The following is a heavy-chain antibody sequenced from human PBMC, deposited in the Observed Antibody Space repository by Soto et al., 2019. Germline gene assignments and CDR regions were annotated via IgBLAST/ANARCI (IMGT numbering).Heavy chain of an antibody. V-gene: IGHV6-1*01. CDR1: GDSVSSDITS. J-gene: IGHJ3*01. Sequence: QGQLQQSGPGLVKPSQTLSLTCAISGDSVSSDITSWNWIRQSPSRGLEWLGRTYYRSKWFHDYAASVKRRITVNPDTSMTPFSPGLNSVTPEDTAVYYCARGNAIDVWGQGMVVTGSS. CDR3: ARGNAIDV. CDR2: TYYRSKWFH. D-gene: IGHD6-13*01.